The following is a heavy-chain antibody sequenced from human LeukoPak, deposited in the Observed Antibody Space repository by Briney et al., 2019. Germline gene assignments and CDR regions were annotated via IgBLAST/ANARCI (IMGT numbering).Heavy chain of an antibody. D-gene: IGHD1-26*01. CDR3: ARIEYSGPLDY. V-gene: IGHV4-59*01. CDR2: IYYSGST. CDR1: GESISGFY. J-gene: IGHJ4*02. Sequence: SETLSLTCTVSGESISGFYWTWIRQPPGKGLEWFGYIYYSGSTNYNPSLKSRVTISVDTSKNQFSLKLSSVTAADTAVYYCARIEYSGPLDYWGQGALVIVSS.